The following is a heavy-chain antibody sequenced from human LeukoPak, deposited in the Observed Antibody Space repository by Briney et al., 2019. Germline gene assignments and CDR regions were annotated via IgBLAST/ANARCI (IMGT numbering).Heavy chain of an antibody. J-gene: IGHJ4*02. D-gene: IGHD6-19*01. CDR1: GYTFTSYD. Sequence: GASVKVSCKASGYTFTSYDINWVRQATGQGLEWMGWMNPKSGNTGYAQKFQGRVTMTRSTSISTAYMELSSLRSEDTAVYYCARNLLDRSGWYFIYYFDYWGQGTLVTVSS. V-gene: IGHV1-8*01. CDR2: MNPKSGNT. CDR3: ARNLLDRSGWYFIYYFDY.